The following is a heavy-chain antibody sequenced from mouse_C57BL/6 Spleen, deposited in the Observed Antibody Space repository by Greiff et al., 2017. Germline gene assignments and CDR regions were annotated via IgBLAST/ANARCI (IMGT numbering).Heavy chain of an antibody. CDR3: VRGGDDSCFDY. CDR1: GFSFNTYA. J-gene: IGHJ2*01. D-gene: IGHD2-4*01. V-gene: IGHV10-1*01. Sequence: EVKLVESGGGLVQPKGSLKLSCAASGFSFNTYAMNWVRQAPGKGLEWVARIRSKSNNYATYYADSVKDRFTISRDDSESMLYLQMNNLKTEDTAMYYCVRGGDDSCFDYWGQGTTLTVSS. CDR2: IRSKSNNYAT.